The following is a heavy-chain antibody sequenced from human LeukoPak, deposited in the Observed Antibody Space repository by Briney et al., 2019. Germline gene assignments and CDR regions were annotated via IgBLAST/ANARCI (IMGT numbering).Heavy chain of an antibody. V-gene: IGHV3-21*01. CDR1: GFTFSSYR. J-gene: IGHJ1*01. Sequence: PGESLRLSCAASGFTFSSYRMNWVRQAPGEGLEWVASISSSGGYIYYVDSVQGRFTISRDNAKNSLYLQMNSLRAEDTAVYYCARGEGYCSCTSCYNGYSQQWGQGTLVFVSS. D-gene: IGHD2-2*02. CDR2: ISSSGGYI. CDR3: ARGEGYCSCTSCYNGYSQQ.